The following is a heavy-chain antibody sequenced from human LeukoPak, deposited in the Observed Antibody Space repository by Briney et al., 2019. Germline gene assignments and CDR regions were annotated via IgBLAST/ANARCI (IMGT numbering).Heavy chain of an antibody. CDR1: GGSISSYY. V-gene: IGHV4-59*01. Sequence: SETLSLTCTVSGGSISSYYWSWIRQPPGKGLEWIGYIYYSGSTNYNPSLKSRVTISVDTSKNQFSLKLSSVTAADTAVYYCARHYYDSSGYWPDAFDIWGQGTMVTVSS. CDR2: IYYSGST. CDR3: ARHYYDSSGYWPDAFDI. D-gene: IGHD3-22*01. J-gene: IGHJ3*02.